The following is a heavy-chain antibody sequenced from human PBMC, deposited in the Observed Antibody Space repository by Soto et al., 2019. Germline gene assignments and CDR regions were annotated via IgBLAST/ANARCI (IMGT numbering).Heavy chain of an antibody. V-gene: IGHV3-33*01. CDR3: ARDLSISNNCTRPVCYYYYSIDV. J-gene: IGHJ6*02. D-gene: IGHD2-2*01. CDR2: TWYDGSNK. Sequence: QVQLVESGGGVVQPGRSLRLSCAASGFTFSNYGMHWVRQAPGKGLEWVAITWYDGSNKYYADSVKGRFTISRDNSKNTLYLQTMCLRAEDTAVYYCARDLSISNNCTRPVCYYYYSIDVWGQGTTVTVSS. CDR1: GFTFSNYG.